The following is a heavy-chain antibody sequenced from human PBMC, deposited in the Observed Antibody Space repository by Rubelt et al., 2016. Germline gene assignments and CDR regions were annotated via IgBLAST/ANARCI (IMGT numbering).Heavy chain of an antibody. CDR3: ARARSSRAGFDY. V-gene: IGHV4-34*01. Sequence: QVQLQQWGAGLLKPSETLSLTCAVYGGSFRGYYWSWIRQPPGKGLEWIGEINHSGSTNYNPSLKSCVTLSVATSKNHFSLKLSSVTAADTAVYYCARARSSRAGFDYWGQGTLVTVSS. CDR2: INHSGST. CDR1: GGSFRGYY. J-gene: IGHJ4*02. D-gene: IGHD6-13*01.